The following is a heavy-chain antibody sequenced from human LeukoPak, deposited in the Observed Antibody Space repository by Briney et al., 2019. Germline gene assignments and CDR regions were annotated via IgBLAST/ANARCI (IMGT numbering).Heavy chain of an antibody. D-gene: IGHD6-13*01. J-gene: IGHJ1*01. V-gene: IGHV4-34*01. CDR1: AGSFSGYY. CDR2: INHSGST. Sequence: SETLSLTCAVYAGSFSGYYWSWIRQPPGKGLEWIGEINHSGSTNYNPSLKSRVTISVDTSKNQFSLKLSSVTAADTAVYYCARPGGLAAAYRHWGQGTLVTVSS. CDR3: ARPGGLAAAYRH.